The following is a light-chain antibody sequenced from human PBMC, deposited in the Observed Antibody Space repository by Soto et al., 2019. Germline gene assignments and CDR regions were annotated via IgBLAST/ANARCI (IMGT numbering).Light chain of an antibody. J-gene: IGLJ1*01. CDR2: SNN. Sequence: QSVLTPPPSASGTPGQRVTISCSGSSSNIGSNTVNWYQQLPGTAPKLLIYSNNQRPSGVPDRFSGSKSGTSASLAISGLQSEDEADYYCSAWDDSPNGYVFGTGTKLTVL. V-gene: IGLV1-44*01. CDR3: SAWDDSPNGYV. CDR1: SSNIGSNT.